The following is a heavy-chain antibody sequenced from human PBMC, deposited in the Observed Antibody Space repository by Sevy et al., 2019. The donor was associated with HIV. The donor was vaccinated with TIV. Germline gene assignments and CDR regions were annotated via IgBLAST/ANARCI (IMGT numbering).Heavy chain of an antibody. D-gene: IGHD4-17*01. CDR1: GYTFTSYD. V-gene: IGHV1-8*01. CDR3: ARGQTYYGDFVYGMDV. J-gene: IGHJ6*02. CDR2: MNPNSGNT. Sequence: ASVKVSCKASGYTFTSYDINWVRQATGLGLEWMGWMNPNSGNTGYAQKFQGRVTMTRNTSISTAYMELSRLRSEDTAVYYCARGQTYYGDFVYGMDVWGQGTTVTVSS.